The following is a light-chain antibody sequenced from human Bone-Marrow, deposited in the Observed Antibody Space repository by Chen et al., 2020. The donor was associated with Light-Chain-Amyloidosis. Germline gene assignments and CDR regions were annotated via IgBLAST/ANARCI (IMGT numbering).Light chain of an antibody. V-gene: IGLV3-25*03. CDR3: QSADSSGTYEVI. CDR1: DLPTKY. Sequence: SYELTQPPSVSVSPGQTARITCSGDDLPTKYAYWYQQKPGQAPVLVIHRDTERPSGISERFSGSSSWTTATLTLSGVQAEDEADYHCQSADSSGTYEVIFGGGTKLTVL. CDR2: RDT. J-gene: IGLJ2*01.